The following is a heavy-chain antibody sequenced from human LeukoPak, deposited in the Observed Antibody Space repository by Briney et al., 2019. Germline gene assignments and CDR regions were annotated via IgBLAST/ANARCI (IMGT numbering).Heavy chain of an antibody. CDR3: AREGEYYYDSSGYLYYYYYGMDV. V-gene: IGHV1-18*01. D-gene: IGHD3-22*01. Sequence: ASVKVSCTASGYTFSSYGITWVRQAPGQGLEWMGWISAYNGNTNYVQKLQGRVTMTTDTSTSTAYMELRSLRSDDTALYFCAREGEYYYDSSGYLYYYYYGMDVWGQGTTVTVSS. CDR1: GYTFSSYG. J-gene: IGHJ6*02. CDR2: ISAYNGNT.